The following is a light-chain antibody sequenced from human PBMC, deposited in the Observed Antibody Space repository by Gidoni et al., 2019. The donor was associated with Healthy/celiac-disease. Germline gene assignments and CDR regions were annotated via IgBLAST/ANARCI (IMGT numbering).Light chain of an antibody. V-gene: IGKV1-33*01. Sequence: DLQMPQSPSSLSASVGDRSTITCQASQDISNYLNWYQQKPGKAPKLLIYDASNLETGVPSRFSGSGSGTDFTFTISSLQPEDIATYYCQQYDNLPPFTFGPGTKVDIK. CDR2: DAS. J-gene: IGKJ3*01. CDR1: QDISNY. CDR3: QQYDNLPPFT.